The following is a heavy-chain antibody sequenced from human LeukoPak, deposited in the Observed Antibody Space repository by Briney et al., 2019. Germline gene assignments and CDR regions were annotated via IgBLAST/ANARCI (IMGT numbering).Heavy chain of an antibody. J-gene: IGHJ4*02. CDR3: ARDGSNWLDY. CDR1: GYSFTSYW. V-gene: IGHV5-51*01. CDR2: IYPDDSDT. Sequence: PGESLKISCKGSGYSFTSYWIGWVRQMPGKGLEWMGIIYPDDSDTRYSPSFEGQVTISADKSTNTAYLQWSSLKASDTAMYYCARDGSNWLDYWGQGTLVTVSS. D-gene: IGHD6-13*01.